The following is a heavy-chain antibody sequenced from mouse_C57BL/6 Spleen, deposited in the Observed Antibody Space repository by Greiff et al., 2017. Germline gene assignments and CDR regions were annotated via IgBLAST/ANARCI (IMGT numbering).Heavy chain of an antibody. V-gene: IGHV1-82*01. CDR3: ADADAMDY. Sequence: VKLQQSGPELVKPGASVKISCKASGYAFSSSWMNWVKQRPGKGLEWIGRIYPGDGDTNYNGKFKGKATLTADKSSSTAYMQLSSLTSEDSAVYFCADADAMDYWGQGTSVTVSS. CDR1: GYAFSSSW. J-gene: IGHJ4*01. CDR2: IYPGDGDT.